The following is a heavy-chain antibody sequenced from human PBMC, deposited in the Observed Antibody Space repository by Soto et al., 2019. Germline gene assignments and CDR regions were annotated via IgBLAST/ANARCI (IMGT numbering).Heavy chain of an antibody. CDR3: ARYTYGLDY. CDR1: GGSVSSGYYY. D-gene: IGHD5-18*01. Sequence: QVQLQESGPGLVKPSETLSLTCTVSGGSVSSGYYYWSWIRQPPKKGLEWIGYIYHTGSTNYNPSLKRRVTLSADTSKNQFSLKLSSMTAADTAVYYCARYTYGLDYWGQGTLVTVSS. CDR2: IYHTGST. V-gene: IGHV4-61*01. J-gene: IGHJ4*02.